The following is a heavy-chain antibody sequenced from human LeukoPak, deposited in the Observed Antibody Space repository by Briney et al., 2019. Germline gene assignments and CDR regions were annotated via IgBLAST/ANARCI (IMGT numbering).Heavy chain of an antibody. D-gene: IGHD3-3*01. J-gene: IGHJ4*02. CDR1: GYTFTSYG. CDR3: ARDRFPRLQRMYNFDY. V-gene: IGHV1-18*01. Sequence: GASVKVSCKASGYTFTSYGISWVRQAPGQGLEWMGWISAYNGNTNYAQKLQGRVTMTTDTSTSTAYMELRSLRSDDTAVYYCARDRFPRLQRMYNFDYWAREPWSPSPQ. CDR2: ISAYNGNT.